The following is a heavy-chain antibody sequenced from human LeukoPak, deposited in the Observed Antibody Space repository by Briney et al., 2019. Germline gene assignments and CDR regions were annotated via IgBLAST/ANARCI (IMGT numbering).Heavy chain of an antibody. V-gene: IGHV4-4*07. CDR1: GGSISSYY. CDR2: IYPSGST. CDR3: ARVGRVRIGVAFDI. J-gene: IGHJ3*02. D-gene: IGHD3-10*01. Sequence: PSETLSLTCTVSGGSISSYYGSWIRQPAGKGLEWIGRIYPSGSTNYNPSLKSRVTMSVDTSKNQFSLKLSSVTAADTAVYYCARVGRVRIGVAFDIWGQGTMVTVSS.